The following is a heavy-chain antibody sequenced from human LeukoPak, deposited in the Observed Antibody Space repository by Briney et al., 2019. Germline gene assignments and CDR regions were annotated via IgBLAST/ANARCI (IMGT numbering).Heavy chain of an antibody. CDR3: ARDHAGGDYVGYFDY. Sequence: SCKASGYTFSSYSMNWVRQAPGKGLEWVSSISSSSSYIYYADSVKGRCTISRDNAKNALYLQMNSLRAEDTAVYYCARDHAGGDYVGYFDYWGQGTLATVSS. V-gene: IGHV3-21*01. D-gene: IGHD4-17*01. J-gene: IGHJ4*02. CDR2: ISSSSSYI. CDR1: GYTFSSYS.